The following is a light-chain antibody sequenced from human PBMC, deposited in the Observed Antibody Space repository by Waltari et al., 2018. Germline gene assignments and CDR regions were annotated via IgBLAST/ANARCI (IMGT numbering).Light chain of an antibody. CDR3: AAWDDSLNGLYV. CDR1: SSNIRTKT. J-gene: IGLJ1*01. V-gene: IGLV1-44*01. CDR2: GDN. Sequence: QSVLTQPPSASGTPGQRVTISCSGSSSNIRTKTVTWYQQLPGMAPRLLIYGDNQRPSGVPRRFSASKSGTSASLAISGLQSEDEADYFCAAWDDSLNGLYVFGTGTTVTVL.